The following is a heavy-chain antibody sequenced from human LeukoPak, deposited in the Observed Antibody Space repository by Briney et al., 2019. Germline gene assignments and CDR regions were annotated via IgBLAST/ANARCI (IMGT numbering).Heavy chain of an antibody. CDR3: ATDDPCDY. V-gene: IGHV3-7*01. Sequence: GGSLRLSCAASGFTFTNYWMTWVRQAPGKGLEWVANIDQDGSEKYYVDSVKGRFTISRDNAKNSLYLQMNSLRAEDTAVYYCATDDPCDYWGQGTLVTVSS. CDR2: IDQDGSEK. J-gene: IGHJ4*02. CDR1: GFTFTNYW.